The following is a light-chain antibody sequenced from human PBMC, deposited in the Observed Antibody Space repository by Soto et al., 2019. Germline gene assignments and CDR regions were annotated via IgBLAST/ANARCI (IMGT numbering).Light chain of an antibody. CDR3: QQYGYSPPFT. Sequence: EIVMTQSQATLSVAPGEKATLSFRASQSVTSNLAWYQQKPGQAPRLLIYGASTRATGIPARFSGSGSGTEFTLTISRLEPEDFAVYFCQQYGYSPPFTFGPGTKVDIK. CDR1: QSVTSN. CDR2: GAS. V-gene: IGKV3D-15*01. J-gene: IGKJ3*01.